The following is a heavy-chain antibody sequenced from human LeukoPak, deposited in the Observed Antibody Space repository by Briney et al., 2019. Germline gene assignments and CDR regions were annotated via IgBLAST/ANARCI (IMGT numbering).Heavy chain of an antibody. V-gene: IGHV1-2*06. CDR3: ARSGGIAARQVYDY. Sequence: ASVKVSCKASGYTFTGYYMHWVRQAPGQGLEWMGRINPNSGGTNYAQTFQGRVTMTRDTSITTAYLEVSSLRSDDTAVYYCARSGGIAARQVYDYWGQGTLVTVSS. CDR2: INPNSGGT. CDR1: GYTFTGYY. J-gene: IGHJ4*02. D-gene: IGHD6-6*01.